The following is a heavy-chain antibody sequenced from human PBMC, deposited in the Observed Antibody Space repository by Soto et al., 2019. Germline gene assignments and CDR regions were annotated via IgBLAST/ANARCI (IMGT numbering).Heavy chain of an antibody. CDR3: ASPTKPLYYYFGMDV. D-gene: IGHD1-1*01. V-gene: IGHV1-69*12. CDR2: SIPIFGTA. J-gene: IGHJ6*02. Sequence: QVQLVQSGAEVKKPGYSVKVSCKASGGTFSSYAISWVRQAPGQGLEWMGGSIPIFGTANYAQKFQGRVTITADESTSTAYMELSSLRSEDTAVYYCASPTKPLYYYFGMDVWGQGTTVTVSS. CDR1: GGTFSSYA.